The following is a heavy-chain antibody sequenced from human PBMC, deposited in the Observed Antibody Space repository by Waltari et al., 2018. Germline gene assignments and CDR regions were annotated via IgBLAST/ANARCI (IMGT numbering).Heavy chain of an antibody. CDR3: ARDGGSSSGFDY. J-gene: IGHJ4*02. CDR2: LNPSGGDT. Sequence: QVQLVQSGAEVKKPGVSVKVSCKASGYRVTSSYMHWVRQAPGQGLEWMGVLNPSGGDTTYAQRFQGRVTMTTDTSTSTVYMELSSRRSEDTAVYYCARDGGSSSGFDYWGQGTLVTVS. V-gene: IGHV1-46*01. D-gene: IGHD2-2*01. CDR1: GYRVTSSY.